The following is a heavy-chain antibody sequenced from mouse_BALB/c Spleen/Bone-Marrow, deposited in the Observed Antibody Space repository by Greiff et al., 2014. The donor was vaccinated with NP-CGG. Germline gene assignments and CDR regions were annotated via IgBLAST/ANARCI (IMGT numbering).Heavy chain of an antibody. CDR2: IWSDGGT. Sequence: VKLVESGPGLVAPSQSLSITCTVSGFSLTTYGVHWVRQPPGKGLEWLVVIWSDGGTTCNSALKSRLSISKDNSKSQVSLKMNSLQTDDTAMYYCARNPYGNYAMDYWGQGTSVTVSS. V-gene: IGHV2-6*02. CDR3: ARNPYGNYAMDY. D-gene: IGHD2-10*02. J-gene: IGHJ4*01. CDR1: GFSLTTYG.